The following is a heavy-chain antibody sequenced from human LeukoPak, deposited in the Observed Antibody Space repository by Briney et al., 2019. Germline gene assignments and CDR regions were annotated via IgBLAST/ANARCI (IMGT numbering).Heavy chain of an antibody. CDR2: INPNSGGT. CDR1: GYTLTELS. D-gene: IGHD2-21*01. V-gene: IGHV1-2*02. Sequence: ASVKVSCKVSGYTLTELSMHWVRQAPGQRLEWMGWINPNSGGTNYAQKFQGSVTMTRDTSISTAYMELSRLRSDDTAVYYCARGCATSLLPSFYYYMDVWGKGTTVTISS. CDR3: ARGCATSLLPSFYYYMDV. J-gene: IGHJ6*03.